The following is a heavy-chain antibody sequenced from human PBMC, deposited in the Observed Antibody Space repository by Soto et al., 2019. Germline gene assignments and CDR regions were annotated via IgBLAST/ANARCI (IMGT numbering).Heavy chain of an antibody. CDR3: APCSHQAY. J-gene: IGHJ4*02. CDR1: GFTVSNNY. V-gene: IGHV3-66*01. Sequence: PGGSLRLSCAASGFTVSNNYMSWVRQAPGKGLEWVSLIYSGGSTYYADSVKGRFTISRDSSKNTLYLQMNSLRAEDTAMYYCAPCSHQAYWGQGTLVTVSS. CDR2: IYSGGST. D-gene: IGHD2-15*01.